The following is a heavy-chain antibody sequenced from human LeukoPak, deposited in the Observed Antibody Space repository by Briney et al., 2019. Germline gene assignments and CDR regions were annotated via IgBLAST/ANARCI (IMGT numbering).Heavy chain of an antibody. V-gene: IGHV3-66*01. CDR3: ARAIWFGDRLWDY. J-gene: IGHJ4*02. CDR2: IYSGGST. CDR1: GFTVSSNY. D-gene: IGHD3-10*01. Sequence: GGSLRLSCAASGFTVSSNYMSWVRQAPGKGLEWVSVIYSGGSTYYADSVKGRFTISRDNSKNTLYLQMNSLRAEDTAVYCCARAIWFGDRLWDYWGQGTLVTVSS.